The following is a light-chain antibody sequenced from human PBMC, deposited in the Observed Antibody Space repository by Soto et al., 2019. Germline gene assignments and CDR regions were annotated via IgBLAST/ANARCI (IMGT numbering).Light chain of an antibody. V-gene: IGKV1-5*03. J-gene: IGKJ1*01. Sequence: DIQLTQSPSTLSASVGDRVTITCRAGQRISSWLAWYQQEPGKAPKLLIYKASTLKSGVPSRFSGSGSGTEFTLTISSLQPDDFATYYCPHYTSYSEAFGQGTNVDNK. CDR1: QRISSW. CDR2: KAS. CDR3: PHYTSYSEA.